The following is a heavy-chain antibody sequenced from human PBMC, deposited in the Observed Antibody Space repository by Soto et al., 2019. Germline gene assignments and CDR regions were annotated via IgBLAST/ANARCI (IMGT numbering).Heavy chain of an antibody. CDR2: IYWDDTK. CDR1: GFSLTTDRVG. V-gene: IGHV2-5*02. CDR3: AHAYGGRSLY. Sequence: QITLKESGPTLVKPTQTLTLTCTFSGFSLTTDRVGVGWIRQPPGKALEWLAVIYWDDTKTYRPSLNSRLTITKDTSKNQVALTMTDMDPVDTATYYCAHAYGGRSLYWGQGTLVTVSS. J-gene: IGHJ4*02. D-gene: IGHD1-26*01.